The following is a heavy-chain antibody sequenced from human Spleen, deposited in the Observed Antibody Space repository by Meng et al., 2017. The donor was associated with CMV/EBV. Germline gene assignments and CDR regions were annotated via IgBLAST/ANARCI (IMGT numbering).Heavy chain of an antibody. CDR3: ARAAGWFDP. CDR1: GFTCSDYY. V-gene: IGHV3-11*04. J-gene: IGHJ5*02. CDR2: ISSSGSTI. Sequence: RVSCAASGFTCSDYYMGWIRQAAGKGLEWVSYISSSGSTIYYADSVKSRFIISRDNAKNSLYLQMNSLRAEDTAVYYCARAAGWFDPWGQGTLVTVSS.